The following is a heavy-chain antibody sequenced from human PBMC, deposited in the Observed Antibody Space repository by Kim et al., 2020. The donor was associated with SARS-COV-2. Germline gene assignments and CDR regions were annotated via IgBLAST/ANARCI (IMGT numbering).Heavy chain of an antibody. Sequence: SETLSLTCTVSGGSISSGGYYWSWIRQHPGKGLEWIGYIYYSGSTYYNPSLKSRVTISVDTSKNQFSLKLSSVTAADTAVYYCARDSGITMVRGGVYYGMDVWGQGTTVTVSS. J-gene: IGHJ6*02. CDR1: GGSISSGGYY. CDR2: IYYSGST. CDR3: ARDSGITMVRGGVYYGMDV. D-gene: IGHD3-10*01. V-gene: IGHV4-31*03.